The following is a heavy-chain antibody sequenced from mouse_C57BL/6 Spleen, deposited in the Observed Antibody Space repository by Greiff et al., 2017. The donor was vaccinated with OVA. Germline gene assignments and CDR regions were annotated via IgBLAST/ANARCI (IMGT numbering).Heavy chain of an antibody. CDR3: ARAGSQLRPRFAD. CDR2: IDPSGSYT. CDR1: GYTFTSYW. V-gene: IGHV1-69*01. J-gene: IGHJ3*01. Sequence: QVQLQQPGAELVMPGASVKLSCKASGYTFTSYWMHWVKQRPGQGLEWIGEIDPSGSYTNYNQKFKGKSTLTLDKSSSTAYMQLSSLTSEDSAVYCCARAGSQLRPRFADWGKGTLVTVSA. D-gene: IGHD3-2*02.